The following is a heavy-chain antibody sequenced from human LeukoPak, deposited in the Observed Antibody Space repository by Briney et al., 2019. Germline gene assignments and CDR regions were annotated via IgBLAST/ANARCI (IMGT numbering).Heavy chain of an antibody. J-gene: IGHJ4*02. Sequence: GGSLRLSCAASGFSLKNYWMHWVRQAPGKGLVWVAHMNGDGSGINYADSVKGRFTISRDNAKNTLYLQMNSLRADGTALYYCARETESFDDWGQGTLVTVSS. CDR3: ARETESFDD. CDR1: GFSLKNYW. CDR2: MNGDGSGI. V-gene: IGHV3-74*01.